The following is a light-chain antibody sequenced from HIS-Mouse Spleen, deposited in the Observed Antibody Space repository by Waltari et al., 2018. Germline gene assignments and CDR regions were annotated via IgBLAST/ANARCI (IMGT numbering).Light chain of an antibody. CDR3: QQYDNLPFT. V-gene: IGKV1-33*01. J-gene: IGKJ3*01. CDR1: QDISNY. CDR2: DAS. Sequence: QMTQSPSSLSASLGDRVTLTCQASQDISNYFNWYQQKPGKHTKLLIYDASNLETGVPSRFSGSGAGTDFTFTISSLQPEDIATYYCQQYDNLPFTFGPGTKVDIK.